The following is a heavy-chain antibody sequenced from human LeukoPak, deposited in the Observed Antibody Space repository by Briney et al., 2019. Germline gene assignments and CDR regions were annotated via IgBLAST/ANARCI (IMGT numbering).Heavy chain of an antibody. D-gene: IGHD2-15*01. V-gene: IGHV3-48*03. CDR2: IYWDGNKNVR. CDR3: AREIKPTPGAHDV. J-gene: IGHJ3*01. CDR1: EFTLTNYE. Sequence: PGGSLRLSCEASEFTLTNYEMIWVRQAPGKGLEWVSYIYWDGNKNVRHYADFVKGRFTISRDDAKNSLYLQMNNLRPDDTAVYYCAREIKPTPGAHDVWGQGTMVTVSS.